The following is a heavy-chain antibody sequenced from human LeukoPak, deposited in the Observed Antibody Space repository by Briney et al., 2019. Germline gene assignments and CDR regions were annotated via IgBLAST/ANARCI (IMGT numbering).Heavy chain of an antibody. J-gene: IGHJ4*02. V-gene: IGHV3-74*01. CDR2: INNDGNRI. Sequence: PGGSLRLSCAAPGFTVSNSWMFWVRQAPGKGLMYVSEINNDGNRIRYVDSVKGRFTISRDGAKNTLFLQMNSLRDDDAAMYYCARGGLPGGFDYWGQGILVTVSS. D-gene: IGHD7-27*01. CDR3: ARGGLPGGFDY. CDR1: GFTVSNSW.